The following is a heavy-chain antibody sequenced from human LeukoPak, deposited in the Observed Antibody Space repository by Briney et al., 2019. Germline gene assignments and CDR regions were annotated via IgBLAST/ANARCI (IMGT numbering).Heavy chain of an antibody. CDR1: GFTFSSYA. CDR2: ISGSGGST. V-gene: IGHV3-23*01. Sequence: GGSLRLSCAASGFTFSSYAMSWVRQAPGKGLEWVSAISGSGGSTYYADSVKGRFTISRDNSKNTLYLQMNSLRAEDTAVYHCARYSGSFLREDAFDIWGQGTMVTVSS. J-gene: IGHJ3*02. CDR3: ARYSGSFLREDAFDI. D-gene: IGHD1-26*01.